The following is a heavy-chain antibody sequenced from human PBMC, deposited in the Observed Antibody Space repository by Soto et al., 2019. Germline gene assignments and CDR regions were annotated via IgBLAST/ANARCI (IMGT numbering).Heavy chain of an antibody. V-gene: IGHV3-9*01. D-gene: IGHD5-12*01. CDR3: AKLRYRGYHTGFFDS. CDR2: ISWNSNSI. J-gene: IGHJ4*02. Sequence: EVQLVESGGGLVQPGRSLRLSCAASGFTFDDYAMHWVRQAPGKGLEWVSGISWNSNSIGYADFVKGRFTISRDNAKNSLFLQLNSLRADDTAFYYCAKLRYRGYHTGFFDSWGQGTLVTVSS. CDR1: GFTFDDYA.